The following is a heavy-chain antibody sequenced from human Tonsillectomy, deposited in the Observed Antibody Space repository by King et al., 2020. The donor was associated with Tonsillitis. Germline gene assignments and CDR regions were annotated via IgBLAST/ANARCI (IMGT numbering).Heavy chain of an antibody. CDR2: IVVGSGNT. J-gene: IGHJ4*02. D-gene: IGHD3-22*01. Sequence: VQLVESGPEVKKPGTSVKVSCKASGFTFTSSAMQWVRQARGQRLEWIGWIVVGSGNTNYAQKFQERVTITREMSTSTAYMELSSLRSEDTAVYYCAAEVRHYYDSSNNENWGQGTLVTVSS. V-gene: IGHV1-58*02. CDR1: GFTFTSSA. CDR3: AAEVRHYYDSSNNEN.